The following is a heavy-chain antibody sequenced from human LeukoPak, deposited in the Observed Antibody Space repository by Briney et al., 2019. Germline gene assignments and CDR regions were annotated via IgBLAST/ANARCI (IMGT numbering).Heavy chain of an antibody. CDR3: ARQNRRYYFDY. CDR2: INHSGST. V-gene: IGHV4-34*01. D-gene: IGHD2/OR15-2a*01. J-gene: IGHJ4*02. CDR1: GGSFSGYY. Sequence: SETLSLTCAVYGGSFSGYYWSWIRQPPGKGLEWIGEINHSGSTNYNPSLKSRVTISVDTSRNQFSLKLSSVTAADTAVYYCARQNRRYYFDYWGQGTLVSVSS.